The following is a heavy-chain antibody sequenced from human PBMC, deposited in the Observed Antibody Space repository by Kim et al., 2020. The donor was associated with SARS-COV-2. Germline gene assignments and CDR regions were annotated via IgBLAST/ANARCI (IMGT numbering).Heavy chain of an antibody. V-gene: IGHV4-30-4*01. J-gene: IGHJ4*02. CDR1: GGSISSGDYY. CDR2: IYYSGTT. CDR3: ARHRYGYDY. D-gene: IGHD5-18*01. Sequence: SETLSLTCTVSGGSISSGDYYWSWIRQPPGKGLEWMGYIYYSGTTHYNPSLKSRITISRDTSRNQFSVRLRSVTAADTAVYYCARHRYGYDYWGQGALVT.